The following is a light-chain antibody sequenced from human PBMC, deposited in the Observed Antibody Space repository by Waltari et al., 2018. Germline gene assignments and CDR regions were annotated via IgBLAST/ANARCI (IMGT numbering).Light chain of an antibody. V-gene: IGKV3-15*01. CDR3: QQYDNWLGT. Sequence: DIVMTQSPAPLSVFPGERATLSCRASQSIRSNLAWYQHKPGQAPRLLIYGASTRATGIPARFSGSGSGTEFTLTISSLQSEDFVVYFCQQYDNWLGTFGQGTKVEIK. CDR1: QSIRSN. CDR2: GAS. J-gene: IGKJ1*01.